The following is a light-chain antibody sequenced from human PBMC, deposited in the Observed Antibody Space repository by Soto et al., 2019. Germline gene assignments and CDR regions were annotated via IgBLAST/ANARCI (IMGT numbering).Light chain of an antibody. CDR1: TSNLGAGYD. J-gene: IGLJ3*02. CDR3: QAYDYTLTASV. CDR2: GNR. V-gene: IGLV1-40*01. Sequence: QSVLTQSPSASGAPGQRVTLSCTGNTSNLGAGYDVHWYQQLPGAAPKLVIFGNRNRPSGVPERFSGSKSGTSASLAITGLQAEDEADYYCQAYDYTLTASVFGGGTKVTVL.